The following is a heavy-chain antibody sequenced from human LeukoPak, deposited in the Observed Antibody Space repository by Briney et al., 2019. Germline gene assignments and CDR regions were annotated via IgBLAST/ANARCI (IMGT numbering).Heavy chain of an antibody. Sequence: GGSLRLSCVASGFTFSSNGMHWVRQAPGKGLEWVAVIWYDGSNKYYADSVKGRFTISRDNSKNTLYLQMNSLRAEDTAVYYCTRDGGGDYVLDYWGQGTLVTVSS. CDR2: IWYDGSNK. CDR1: GFTFSSNG. D-gene: IGHD4-17*01. CDR3: TRDGGGDYVLDY. V-gene: IGHV3-33*01. J-gene: IGHJ4*02.